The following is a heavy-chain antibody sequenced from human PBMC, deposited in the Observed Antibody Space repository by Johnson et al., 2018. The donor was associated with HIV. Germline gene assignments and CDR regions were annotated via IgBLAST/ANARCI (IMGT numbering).Heavy chain of an antibody. Sequence: QVQLVESGGGVVQPGGSLRLSCAASGFTFSSYGMHWVRQAPGKGLEWVAVTSYDGSNKYYADSVKGRFTISRDKSKNTLYLQMNSLRVEDTAVYYCAKDVGNYWPDSFDIWCLGTMVTVSS. CDR1: GFTFSSYG. V-gene: IGHV3-30*18. CDR3: AKDVGNYWPDSFDI. J-gene: IGHJ3*02. D-gene: IGHD3-22*01. CDR2: TSYDGSNK.